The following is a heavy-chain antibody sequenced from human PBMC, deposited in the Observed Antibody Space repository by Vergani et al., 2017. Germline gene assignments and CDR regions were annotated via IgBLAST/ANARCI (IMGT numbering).Heavy chain of an antibody. CDR3: ARDLDVVAGGGFDP. CDR1: GFTFSSYW. CDR2: IKQEGSEK. V-gene: IGHV3-7*01. J-gene: IGHJ5*02. D-gene: IGHD5-12*01. Sequence: EVQLVESGAGLVQPGGSLRLSCAASGFTFSSYWMSWVRQAPGKGLEWVANIKQEGSEKYYVDSVKGRFTISRDNAKNSLYRQMNSLRAEDTAVYYCARDLDVVAGGGFDPWGQGTLVTVSS.